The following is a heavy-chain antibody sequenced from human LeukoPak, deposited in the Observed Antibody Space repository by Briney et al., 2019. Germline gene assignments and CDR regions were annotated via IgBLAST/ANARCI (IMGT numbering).Heavy chain of an antibody. CDR2: ISWNSGSI. Sequence: GGSLRLSCAASGFTFDDYAMHWVRQAPGKGLEWVSGISWNSGSIGYADSVKGRFTISRDNAKNSLYLQMNSLRAEDMALYYCAKGRGLRGGYFDYWGQGTLVTVSS. CDR3: AKGRGLRGGYFDY. D-gene: IGHD5-12*01. J-gene: IGHJ4*02. CDR1: GFTFDDYA. V-gene: IGHV3-9*03.